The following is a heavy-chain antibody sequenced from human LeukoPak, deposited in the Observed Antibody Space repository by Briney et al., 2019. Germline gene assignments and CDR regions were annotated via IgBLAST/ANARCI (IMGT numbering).Heavy chain of an antibody. V-gene: IGHV4-39*01. D-gene: IGHD2-8*01. CDR3: GSMADYYFDY. CDR1: GGSISGSSYY. CDR2: IYYSGST. J-gene: IGHJ4*02. Sequence: PSETLSLTCTVSGGSISGSSYYWGWIRQPPGKGLEWIGSIYYSGSTYYNPSLKSRVTISVDTSKNQFSLKLSSVTAADTAVYYCGSMADYYFDYWGQGTLVTVSS.